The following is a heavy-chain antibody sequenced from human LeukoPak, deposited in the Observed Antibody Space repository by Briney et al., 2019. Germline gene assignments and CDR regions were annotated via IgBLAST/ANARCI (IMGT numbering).Heavy chain of an antibody. J-gene: IGHJ4*02. Sequence: SETLSLTCTVSGGSIGSHYWSWIRQPAGKGLEWIGRSYTTGSTNYNPSLESRVTMSLDTSKNQLSLNLSSVTAADTAVYYCARSGGSGFQLDSWGQGTLVTVSS. CDR2: SYTTGST. CDR3: ARSGGSGFQLDS. CDR1: GGSIGSHY. D-gene: IGHD1-26*01. V-gene: IGHV4-4*07.